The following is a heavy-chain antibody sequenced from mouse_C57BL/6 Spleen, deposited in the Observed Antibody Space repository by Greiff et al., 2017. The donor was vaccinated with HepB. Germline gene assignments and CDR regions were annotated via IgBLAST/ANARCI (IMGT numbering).Heavy chain of an antibody. CDR1: GYTFTSYW. CDR3: ARPYGNSVLYYFDY. J-gene: IGHJ2*01. CDR2: IYPGSGST. Sequence: VQLQQPGAELVKPGASVKMSCKASGYTFTSYWITWVKQRPGQGLEWIGDIYPGSGSTNYNEKFKSKATLTVDTSSSTAYMQLSSLTSEDSAVYYCARPYGNSVLYYFDYWGQGTTLTVSS. D-gene: IGHD2-1*01. V-gene: IGHV1-55*01.